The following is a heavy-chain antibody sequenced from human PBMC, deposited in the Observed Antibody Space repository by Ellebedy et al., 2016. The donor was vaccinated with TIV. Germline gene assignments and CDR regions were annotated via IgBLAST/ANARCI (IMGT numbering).Heavy chain of an antibody. J-gene: IGHJ6*02. CDR1: GYTFTGYY. Sequence: ASVKVSXXASGYTFTGYYMHWVRQAPGQGLEWMGWINPNSGGTNYAQKFQGWVTMTRDTSISTAYMELSRLRSDDTAVYYCARESSERRGESYYYYGMDVWGQGTTVTVSS. CDR2: INPNSGGT. CDR3: ARESSERRGESYYYYGMDV. V-gene: IGHV1-2*04. D-gene: IGHD1-1*01.